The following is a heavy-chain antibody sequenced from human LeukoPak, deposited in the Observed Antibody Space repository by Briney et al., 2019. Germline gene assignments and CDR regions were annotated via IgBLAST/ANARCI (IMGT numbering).Heavy chain of an antibody. CDR2: INHSGST. Sequence: ASETLSLTCAVYGGSFRGYYWSWIRQPPGKGLEGIGEINHSGSTNYNPSLKSRVTISVDTSKNQFSLKLSSVTAADTAVYYCAAAFKYSSSGISVGYWGQGTLVTVSS. CDR3: AAAFKYSSSGISVGY. J-gene: IGHJ4*02. D-gene: IGHD6-13*01. V-gene: IGHV4-34*01. CDR1: GGSFRGYY.